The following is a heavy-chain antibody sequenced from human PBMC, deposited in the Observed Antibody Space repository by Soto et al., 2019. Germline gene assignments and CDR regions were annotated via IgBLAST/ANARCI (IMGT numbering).Heavy chain of an antibody. CDR2: INAGNGNT. CDR3: ARTLSYYNSSGYYPLDI. J-gene: IGHJ3*02. Sequence: GASVKVSCKASGYTFTSYAMHWVRQAPGQRLEWMGWINAGNGNTKYSQKFQGRVTITRDTSASTAYVELSSLRSEDTAVYYCARTLSYYNSSGYYPLDIWGQGTMVTVSS. CDR1: GYTFTSYA. V-gene: IGHV1-3*01. D-gene: IGHD3-22*01.